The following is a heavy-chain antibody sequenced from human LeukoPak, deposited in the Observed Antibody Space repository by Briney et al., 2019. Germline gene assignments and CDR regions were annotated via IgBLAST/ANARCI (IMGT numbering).Heavy chain of an antibody. J-gene: IGHJ4*02. D-gene: IGHD3-22*01. V-gene: IGHV4-34*01. CDR1: GGSFSGYY. CDR3: ARDKGEYYDSSGYLDY. Sequence: SETLPLTCAVYGGSFSGYYWSWIRQPPGKGLEWIGEINHSGSTNYNPSLKSRVTISVDTSKNQFSLKLSSVTAADTAVYYCARDKGEYYDSSGYLDYWGQGTLVTVSS. CDR2: INHSGST.